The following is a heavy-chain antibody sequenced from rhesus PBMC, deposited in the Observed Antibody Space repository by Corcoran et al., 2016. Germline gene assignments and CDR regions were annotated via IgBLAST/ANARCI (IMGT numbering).Heavy chain of an antibody. Sequence: EGQLVETGGGWVQRGGSGKLACAGSGWTISSYGMSWVRQAPGKALALVSAINIGGVSTYYADSVQCRFTISRDNSKNPLSLQMNRLRAEDTAVYYCAKASIAAARYYFDYWGQGVLVTVSS. CDR1: GWTISSYG. CDR3: AKASIAAARYYFDY. D-gene: IGHD6-13*01. J-gene: IGHJ4*01. V-gene: IGHV3S5*01. CDR2: INIGGVST.